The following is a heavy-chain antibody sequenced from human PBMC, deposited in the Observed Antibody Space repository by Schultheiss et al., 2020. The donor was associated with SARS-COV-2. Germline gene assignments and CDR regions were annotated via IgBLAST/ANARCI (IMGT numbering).Heavy chain of an antibody. V-gene: IGHV3-23*01. CDR3: ARGVGDY. CDR1: GFMFSSYG. D-gene: IGHD5/OR15-5a*01. J-gene: IGHJ4*02. CDR2: ISGSGGST. Sequence: GGSLRLSCAASGFMFSSYGMIWVRQAPGKGLEWVSAISGSGGSTYYADSVKGRFTISRDNSKNSLSLQMNSLRDEDTAVYYCARGVGDYWGQGTLVTVSS.